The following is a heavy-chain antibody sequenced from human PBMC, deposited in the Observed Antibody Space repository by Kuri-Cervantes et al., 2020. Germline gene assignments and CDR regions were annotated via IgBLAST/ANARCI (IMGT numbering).Heavy chain of an antibody. CDR2: ISWNSGSI. D-gene: IGHD6-6*01. V-gene: IGHV3-9*01. CDR3: ARDFPPHYSSSVPDAFDI. CDR1: GFTFDDYA. J-gene: IGHJ3*02. Sequence: SLKISCAASGFTFDDYAMHWVRQAPGKGLEWVSGISWNSGSIGYADSVKGRFTISRDNAKNSLYLQMNSLRAEDTALYYCARDFPPHYSSSVPDAFDIWGQGTMVTVSS.